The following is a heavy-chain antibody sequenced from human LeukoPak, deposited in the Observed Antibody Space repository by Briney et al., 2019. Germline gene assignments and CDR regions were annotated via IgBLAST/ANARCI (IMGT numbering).Heavy chain of an antibody. CDR2: LSNDGDKQ. Sequence: GGSLRLSCTASRFRFNTPHILGPREAPGKGREGGTFLSNDGDKQSYAASVKGRFTISRDNSKNTLYLEINSLTAEDTAVYYCLRGARDDYGDYYSWFDPWGQGTLVTVSS. V-gene: IGHV3-30*03. J-gene: IGHJ5*02. CDR3: LRGARDDYGDYYSWFDP. D-gene: IGHD4-17*01. CDR1: RFRFNTPH.